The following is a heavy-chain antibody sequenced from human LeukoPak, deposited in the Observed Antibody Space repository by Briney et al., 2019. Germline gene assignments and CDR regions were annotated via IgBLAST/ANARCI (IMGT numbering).Heavy chain of an antibody. D-gene: IGHD3-3*01. J-gene: IGHJ4*02. Sequence: SETLSLTCTVSGGSISSYYWSWIRQPPGKGLEWIGEINHSGSINYNPSLKSRVTISVDTSKNQFSLKLSSVTAADTAVYYCASLPRITIFGVVRGVDYWGQGTLVTVSS. CDR1: GGSISSYY. V-gene: IGHV4-34*01. CDR2: INHSGSI. CDR3: ASLPRITIFGVVRGVDY.